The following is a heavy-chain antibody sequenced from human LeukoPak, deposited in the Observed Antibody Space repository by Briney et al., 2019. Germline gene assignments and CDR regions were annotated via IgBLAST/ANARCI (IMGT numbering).Heavy chain of an antibody. CDR1: GFTFSSYE. D-gene: IGHD5-18*01. V-gene: IGHV3-48*03. CDR3: VRDGKWIHNDYGLDV. CDR2: ISSSGSTI. Sequence: GGSLRLSCAGSGFTFSSYEMNWVRQAPGKGLEWVSYISSSGSTIYYADSVKGRFTISRDNATESLYLQMNSLSAEDTAVFYCVRDGKWIHNDYGLDVWGPGTTVTVSS. J-gene: IGHJ6*02.